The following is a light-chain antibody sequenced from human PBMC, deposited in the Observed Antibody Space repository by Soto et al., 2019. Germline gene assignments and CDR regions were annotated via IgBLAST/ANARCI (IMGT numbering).Light chain of an antibody. CDR1: SSNIGRHY. CDR2: RSD. CDR3: AAWDDILSGRV. V-gene: IGLV1-47*01. Sequence: QSVLTQPPSASGTPGQRVTISCSGGSSNIGRHYVYWYQQLPGTAPKPLIYRSDQRPSGVPDRFSGSRSGTSASLAINGLRSEDEADYYCAAWDDILSGRVFGGGTKVTVL. J-gene: IGLJ3*02.